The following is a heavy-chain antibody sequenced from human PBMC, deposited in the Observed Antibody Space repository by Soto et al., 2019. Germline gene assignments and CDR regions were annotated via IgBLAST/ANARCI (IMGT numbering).Heavy chain of an antibody. J-gene: IGHJ6*02. CDR2: IVVGSGNT. CDR3: AADPPHTYYDFWSGYYSDYYGMDV. CDR1: GFTFTSSA. D-gene: IGHD3-3*01. V-gene: IGHV1-58*01. Sequence: SVKVSCKASGFTFTSSAVQWVRQARGQRLEWIGWIVVGSGNTNYAQKFQERVTITRDMSTSTAYMELSGLRSEDTAVYYCAADPPHTYYDFWSGYYSDYYGMDVWGQGTTVTVSS.